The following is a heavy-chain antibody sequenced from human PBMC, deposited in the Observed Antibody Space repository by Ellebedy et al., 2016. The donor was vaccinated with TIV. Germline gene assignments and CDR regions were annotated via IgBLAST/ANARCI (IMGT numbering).Heavy chain of an antibody. D-gene: IGHD5-18*01. J-gene: IGHJ4*02. Sequence: AASVKVSCKASGGTFTTYAINWVRQAPGHGLEWMGGIVPIFGTPDYAQRFQGRVTITADESANTAYMELSSLRSEDTAVYYCARGGHRYGYYFLDQWGQGTLVTVSS. CDR1: GGTFTTYA. V-gene: IGHV1-69*13. CDR2: IVPIFGTP. CDR3: ARGGHRYGYYFLDQ.